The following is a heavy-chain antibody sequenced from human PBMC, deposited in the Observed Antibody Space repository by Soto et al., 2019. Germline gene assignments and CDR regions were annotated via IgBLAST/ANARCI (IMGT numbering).Heavy chain of an antibody. V-gene: IGHV4-34*01. J-gene: IGHJ6*02. CDR1: GGSFSDYY. D-gene: IGHD3-10*01. CDR3: ARVFFPGIISGASITMVRGAALYNDYDGMDX. CDR2: INHSGST. Sequence: PSDTLSLTFAVYGGSFSDYYWSWIRQPPGKGLEWILEINHSGSTNYNPSLKSRVTISVDTPKTKFSLQLSSVTAADTALYYCARVFFPGIISGASITMVRGAALYNDYDGMDXWGQGTTVTVS.